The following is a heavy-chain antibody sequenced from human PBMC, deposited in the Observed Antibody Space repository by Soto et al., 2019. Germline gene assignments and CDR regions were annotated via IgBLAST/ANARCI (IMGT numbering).Heavy chain of an antibody. CDR3: ARVGKLLTDYYYYGMDV. CDR1: GGSFSGYY. CDR2: INHSGST. Sequence: SETLSLSCAVYGGSFSGYYWSWIRQPPGKGLEWIGEINHSGSTNYNPSLKSRVTISVDTSKNQFSLKLSSVTAADTAVYYCARVGKLLTDYYYYGMDVWGQGTTVTVSS. J-gene: IGHJ6*02. V-gene: IGHV4-34*01. D-gene: IGHD1-26*01.